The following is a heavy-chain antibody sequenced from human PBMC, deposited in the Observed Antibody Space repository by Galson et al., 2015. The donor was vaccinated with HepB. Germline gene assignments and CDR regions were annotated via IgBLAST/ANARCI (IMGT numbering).Heavy chain of an antibody. D-gene: IGHD2-15*01. Sequence: SLRLSCAASGFTVSSYYMSWVRQAPGKGLGWVSVIYSGGSTYYAASAKGRFTITRDTSKNTMYHQMSSLRAEDTAVYYCARGGTYCSGGSCLYFDYWGQGTLGTVSS. CDR2: IYSGGST. CDR3: ARGGTYCSGGSCLYFDY. V-gene: IGHV3-53*01. J-gene: IGHJ4*01. CDR1: GFTVSSYY.